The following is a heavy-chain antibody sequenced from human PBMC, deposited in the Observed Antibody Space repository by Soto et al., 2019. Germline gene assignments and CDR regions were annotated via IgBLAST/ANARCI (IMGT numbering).Heavy chain of an antibody. Sequence: PGESLKISCKGSGYSFTSYWIGWVRQMPGKGLERLGIIYPGDSHTRYSPSFQGQVTISADKSISTAYLQWNSLKASDTAIYYCARQGYCSTTACSTVDYWGQGTLVTVSS. CDR3: ARQGYCSTTACSTVDY. J-gene: IGHJ4*02. V-gene: IGHV5-51*01. CDR1: GYSFTSYW. D-gene: IGHD2-2*02. CDR2: IYPGDSHT.